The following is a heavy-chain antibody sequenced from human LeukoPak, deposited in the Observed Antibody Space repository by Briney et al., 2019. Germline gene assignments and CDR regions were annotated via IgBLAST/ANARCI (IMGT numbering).Heavy chain of an antibody. CDR1: GGSFSGYY. D-gene: IGHD3-16*02. V-gene: IGHV4-34*01. J-gene: IGHJ4*02. Sequence: SETLSLTCAVYGGSFSGYYWSWIRQPPGKGLEWIGSIYYSGSTYYNPSLKSRVTISVDTSKNQFSLKLSSVTAADTAVYYCARQGDYVWGSYRLTFDYWGRGTLVTVSS. CDR3: ARQGDYVWGSYRLTFDY. CDR2: IYYSGST.